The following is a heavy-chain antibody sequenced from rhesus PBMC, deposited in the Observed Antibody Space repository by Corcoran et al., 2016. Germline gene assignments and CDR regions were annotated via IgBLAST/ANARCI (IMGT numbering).Heavy chain of an antibody. CDR3: TTTTGVYY. Sequence: EVQLLESGGGLVQPGGSLRLCCAASGFTLGNSWVNWGRPAPGEGLEWVARIKRKADGETADYAASVKGRFTISRDDSKNTLYLQMNSLKTEDTAVYYCTTTTGVYYWGQGVLVTVSS. J-gene: IGHJ4*01. V-gene: IGHV3-30*01. CDR2: IKRKADGETA. D-gene: IGHD3-34*01. CDR1: GFTLGNSW.